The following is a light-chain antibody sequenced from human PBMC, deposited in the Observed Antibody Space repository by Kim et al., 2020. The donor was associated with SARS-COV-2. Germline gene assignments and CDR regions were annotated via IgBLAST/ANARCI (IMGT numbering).Light chain of an antibody. CDR1: QSVSSY. CDR3: QHSRA. CDR2: DAS. Sequence: ATLSLSPGERATLSCRASQSVSSYLAWYQQKPGQAPRLLIYDASNRATGIPARFSGSGSGTDFTLTISSLESEDFAVYYCQHSRAFVQGTKVDIK. V-gene: IGKV3-11*01. J-gene: IGKJ1*01.